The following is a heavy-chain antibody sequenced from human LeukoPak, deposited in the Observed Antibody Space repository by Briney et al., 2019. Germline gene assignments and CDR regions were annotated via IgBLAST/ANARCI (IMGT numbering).Heavy chain of an antibody. D-gene: IGHD3-22*01. V-gene: IGHV1-2*06. CDR1: GYTFTGYY. Sequence: ASVKVSCKASGYTFTGYYMHWVRQAPGQGLEWMGRINPNSGGTNYAQKFQGRVTMTRDTSISTAYTELSRLRSDDTAVYYCVGYYDSSGYQWSGDGGDYWGQGTLVTVSS. J-gene: IGHJ4*02. CDR3: VGYYDSSGYQWSGDGGDY. CDR2: INPNSGGT.